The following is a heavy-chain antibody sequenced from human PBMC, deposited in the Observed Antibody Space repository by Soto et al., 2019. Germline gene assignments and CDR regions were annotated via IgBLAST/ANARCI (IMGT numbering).Heavy chain of an antibody. D-gene: IGHD3-3*01. CDR1: GYTFTSYG. CDR3: ASNYDFWSGYSSIGYYYYGMDV. V-gene: IGHV1-18*01. J-gene: IGHJ6*02. Sequence: ASVKVSCKASGYTFTSYGISWVRQAPGQGLERMGWISAYNGNTNYAQKLQGRVTMTTDTSTSTAYMELRSLRSDDTAVYYCASNYDFWSGYSSIGYYYYGMDVWGQGTTVTVS. CDR2: ISAYNGNT.